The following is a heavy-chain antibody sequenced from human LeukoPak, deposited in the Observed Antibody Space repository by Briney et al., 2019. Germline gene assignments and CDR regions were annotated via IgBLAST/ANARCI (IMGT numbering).Heavy chain of an antibody. CDR2: TYYRSKWSN. V-gene: IGHV6-1*01. Sequence: SQTLSLTCAISGDSVSSNRVTWNWIRRSPSRGLEWLGRTYYRSKWSNDYAESVKSRIIINPDTSKNQFSLQLNSVTPEDTAVYYCARVRSGIFEYWGQGILVTVSP. J-gene: IGHJ4*02. CDR1: GDSVSSNRVT. D-gene: IGHD3-10*01. CDR3: ARVRSGIFEY.